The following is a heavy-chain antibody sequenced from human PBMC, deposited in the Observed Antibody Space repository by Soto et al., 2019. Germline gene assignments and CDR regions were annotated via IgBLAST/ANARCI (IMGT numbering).Heavy chain of an antibody. CDR2: IFSNDEK. V-gene: IGHV2-26*01. CDR3: ARIQEQWLVPYYYYYMDV. D-gene: IGHD6-19*01. CDR1: GFSLSNARMG. Sequence: CTVSGFSLSNARMGVSWIRQPPGKALEWLAHIFSNDEKSYSTSLKSRLTISKDTSKSQVVLTMTNMDPVDTATYYCARIQEQWLVPYYYYYMDVWGKGTTVTVSS. J-gene: IGHJ6*03.